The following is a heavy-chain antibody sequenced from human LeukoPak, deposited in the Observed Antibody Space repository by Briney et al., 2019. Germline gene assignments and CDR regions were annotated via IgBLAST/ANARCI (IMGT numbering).Heavy chain of an antibody. J-gene: IGHJ6*02. CDR3: ARSPYYDSSGYTYYYGMDV. Sequence: PSETLSLTCTVSGGSICSYYWSWIRQPPGKGLEWIGYIYYSGSTNYNPSLKSRVTISVDTSKNQFSLKLSSVTAADTAVYYCARSPYYDSSGYTYYYGMDVWGQGTTVTVS. CDR2: IYYSGST. D-gene: IGHD3-22*01. V-gene: IGHV4-59*01. CDR1: GGSICSYY.